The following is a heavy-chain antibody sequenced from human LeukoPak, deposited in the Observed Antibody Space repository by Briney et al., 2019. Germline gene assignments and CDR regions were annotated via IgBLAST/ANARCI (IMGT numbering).Heavy chain of an antibody. J-gene: IGHJ4*02. CDR1: GFTFSSYA. CDR2: ISGSGGST. V-gene: IGHV3-23*01. CDR3: AKDGHYYDSSGYYYFDY. D-gene: IGHD3-22*01. Sequence: PGGSLRLSCAACGFTFSSYAMSWVRQAPGKGLEWVSAISGSGGSTYYADSVKGRFTISRDNSKNTLYLQMNSLRAEDTAVYYCAKDGHYYDSSGYYYFDYWGQGTLVTVSS.